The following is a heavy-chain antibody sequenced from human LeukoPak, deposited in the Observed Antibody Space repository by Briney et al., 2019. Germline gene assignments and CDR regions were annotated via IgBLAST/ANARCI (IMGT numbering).Heavy chain of an antibody. J-gene: IGHJ5*02. V-gene: IGHV4-59*01. CDR3: ARSYGDYSNWFDP. CDR1: GGSISSYY. CDR2: IYYSEST. Sequence: PSETLSLTCNVSGGSISSYYWSWIRQPPGKGLEWIGYIYYSESTNYNPSLKSRVTISVDTSKNQFSLKLSSVTAADTAVYYCARSYGDYSNWFDPWGQGTLVTVSS. D-gene: IGHD4-17*01.